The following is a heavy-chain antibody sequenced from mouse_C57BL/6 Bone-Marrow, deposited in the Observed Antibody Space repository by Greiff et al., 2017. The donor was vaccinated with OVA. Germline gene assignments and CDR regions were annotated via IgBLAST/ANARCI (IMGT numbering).Heavy chain of an antibody. J-gene: IGHJ3*01. V-gene: IGHV5-15*01. Sequence: EVKLVESGGGLVQPGGSLKLSCAASGFTFSDYGMAWVRQAPRKGPEWVAFISNLAYSIYYADTVTGRFTISRENAKNTLYLEMSSLRSEDTAMYYCARSFAYWGQGTLVTVSA. CDR2: ISNLAYSI. CDR1: GFTFSDYG. CDR3: ARSFAY.